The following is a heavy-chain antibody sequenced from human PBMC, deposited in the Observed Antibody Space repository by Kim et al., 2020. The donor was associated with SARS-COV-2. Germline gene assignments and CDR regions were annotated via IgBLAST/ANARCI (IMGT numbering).Heavy chain of an antibody. CDR2: IYYSGST. CDR1: GGSISSGSYY. D-gene: IGHD6-6*01. J-gene: IGHJ6*02. CDR3: ARHRGYSSSYLYYYGLDV. V-gene: IGHV4-39*01. Sequence: SETLSLTCNVSGGSISSGSYYWGWIRQPPGKGLEWIGSIYYSGSTYYNPSLKSRVTISVDTSKNQFSLKLSSVTATDTSVYYCARHRGYSSSYLYYYGLDVWGQGTTVTVSS.